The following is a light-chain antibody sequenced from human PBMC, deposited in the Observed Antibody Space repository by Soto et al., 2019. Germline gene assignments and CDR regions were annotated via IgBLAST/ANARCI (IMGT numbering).Light chain of an antibody. CDR1: QSVSSY. CDR2: DAS. Sequence: EIVLTQSPATLSLSPGERATLSCRASQSVSSYLAWYQQKPGQAPRLLIYDASNRATGIPARFSGSGSGTDFTLTISSLEPEDVAFYYCQQRSNWQTFGGGTKVEIK. V-gene: IGKV3-11*01. J-gene: IGKJ4*01. CDR3: QQRSNWQT.